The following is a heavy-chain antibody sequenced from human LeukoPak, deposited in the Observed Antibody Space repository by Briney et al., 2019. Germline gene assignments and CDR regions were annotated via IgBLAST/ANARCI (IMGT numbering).Heavy chain of an antibody. D-gene: IGHD6-13*01. CDR1: GGSISSYY. CDR2: IYYSGTT. CDR3: ARGVYIAAAQYAY. J-gene: IGHJ4*02. Sequence: SETLSLTCTVSGGSISSYYWSWIRRPPGKGLEWIGYIYYSGTTNYNPSLKSRVTISVDTSKNQFSLKLSSVTAADTAVYYCARGVYIAAAQYAYWGQGTLVTVS. V-gene: IGHV4-59*01.